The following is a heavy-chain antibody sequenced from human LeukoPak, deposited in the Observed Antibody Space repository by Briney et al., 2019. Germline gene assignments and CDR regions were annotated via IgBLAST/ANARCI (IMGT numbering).Heavy chain of an antibody. CDR3: AREGGDYFDY. D-gene: IGHD3-16*01. CDR2: IYSGGST. J-gene: IGHJ4*02. V-gene: IGHV3-66*02. CDR1: GFTFSDYY. Sequence: GGSLRLSCAASGFTFSDYYMSWIRQAPGKGLEWVSVIYSGGSTYYADSVKGRFTISRDNSKNTLYLQMNSLRAEDTAVYYCAREGGDYFDYWGQGTLVTVSS.